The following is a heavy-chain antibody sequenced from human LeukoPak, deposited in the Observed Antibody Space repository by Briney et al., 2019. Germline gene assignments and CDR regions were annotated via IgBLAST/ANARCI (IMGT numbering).Heavy chain of an antibody. CDR2: ISYDGSNK. V-gene: IGHV3-30*18. CDR1: GFTFSSYG. CDR3: VNERAAVAVAGDY. Sequence: GGSLRLSCAASGFTFSSYGMHWVRQAPGKGLEWVAVISYDGSNKYYADSVKGRFTISRDNSKNTLYLQMNSLRAEDTAVYYCVNERAAVAVAGDYWGQGTLVTVSS. D-gene: IGHD6-19*01. J-gene: IGHJ4*02.